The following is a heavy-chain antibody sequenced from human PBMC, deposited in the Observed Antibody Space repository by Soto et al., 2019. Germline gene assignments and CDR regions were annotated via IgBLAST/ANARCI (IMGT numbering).Heavy chain of an antibody. CDR3: ARYFRPTTGYCPSSSCYHFDY. Sequence: PSETLSLTCTVSGDSISSSRYYWGWVRQPPGKGLEWIGSIYHRGSTYYSPSLKSRVTISVDTSKNQFSLKLSSVTAADTAVYYCARYFRPTTGYCPSSSCYHFDYWGQGTLVTVSS. V-gene: IGHV4-39*01. D-gene: IGHD2-2*01. J-gene: IGHJ4*02. CDR1: GDSISSSRYY. CDR2: IYHRGST.